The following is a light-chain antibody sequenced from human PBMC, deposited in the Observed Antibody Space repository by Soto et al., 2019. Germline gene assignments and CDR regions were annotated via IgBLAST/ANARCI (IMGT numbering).Light chain of an antibody. J-gene: IGLJ1*01. CDR2: EVS. CDR1: SSDIGYYNY. Sequence: QSALTQPPSAPGSPGQSVTISCTGTSSDIGYYNYVSWYQQHPGKAPKLMISEVSKRPSGVPDRFSGSKSGNTASLTVSGLQADDEADYYCSSYAGTNNPNYVFGTGTKVTVL. CDR3: SSYAGTNNPNYV. V-gene: IGLV2-8*01.